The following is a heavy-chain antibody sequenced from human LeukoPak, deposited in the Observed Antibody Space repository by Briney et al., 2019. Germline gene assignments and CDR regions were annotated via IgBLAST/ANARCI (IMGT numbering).Heavy chain of an antibody. CDR1: GYTFNSYG. J-gene: IGHJ4*02. V-gene: IGHV3-33*01. CDR3: ARARTTRGFDY. Sequence: GRSLRLSCAASGYTFNSYGIHWVRQAPGKGLEWVAFIWYDGSNKYYADSVKGRFTISRDNSKNTLYLQMNSLRAEDTAVYYCARARTTRGFDYWGQGTLVTVSS. CDR2: IWYDGSNK. D-gene: IGHD4-17*01.